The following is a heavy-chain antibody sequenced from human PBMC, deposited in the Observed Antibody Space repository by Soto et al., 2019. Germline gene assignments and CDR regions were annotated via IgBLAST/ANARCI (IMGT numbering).Heavy chain of an antibody. CDR1: GGTFSSHA. Sequence: ASVKVSCKASGGTFSSHAISWVRQAPGQGLEWMGGIIPMFATPNYAEKFQGRLSITADESTTTVYMQLSSLRSQDTAVYYCARQFDYDSSGHYYAYWGQGTLVTVSS. CDR3: ARQFDYDSSGHYYAY. J-gene: IGHJ4*02. V-gene: IGHV1-69*13. CDR2: IIPMFATP. D-gene: IGHD3-22*01.